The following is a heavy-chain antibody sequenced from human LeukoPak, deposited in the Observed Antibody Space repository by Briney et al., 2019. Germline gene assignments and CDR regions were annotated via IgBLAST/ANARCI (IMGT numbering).Heavy chain of an antibody. CDR3: ARAAKERGDDAFDI. CDR1: GYNFIDYY. J-gene: IGHJ3*02. D-gene: IGHD3-16*01. CDR2: IIPILGIA. V-gene: IGHV1-69*04. Sequence: SVKVSCKASGYNFIDYYMHWVRQAPGQGLEWMGRIIPILGIANYAQKFQGRVTITADKSTSTAYMELSSLRSEDTAVYYCARAAKERGDDAFDIWGQGTMVTVSS.